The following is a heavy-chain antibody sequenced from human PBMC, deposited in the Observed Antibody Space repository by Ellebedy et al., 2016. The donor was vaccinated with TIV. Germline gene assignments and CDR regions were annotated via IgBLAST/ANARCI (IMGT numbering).Heavy chain of an antibody. CDR1: GFTFRNHA. Sequence: PGGSLRLSCAASGFTFRNHAMNWVRQAPGKRLEWASYISSSSSSISYADSVKGRFTISRYNAQNSLYLQMNSLTAEDTAVYFCARVIRGTGTNSRYCDFWGQGTLVIVSS. CDR2: ISSSSSSI. J-gene: IGHJ4*02. D-gene: IGHD1-1*01. CDR3: ARVIRGTGTNSRYCDF. V-gene: IGHV3-48*01.